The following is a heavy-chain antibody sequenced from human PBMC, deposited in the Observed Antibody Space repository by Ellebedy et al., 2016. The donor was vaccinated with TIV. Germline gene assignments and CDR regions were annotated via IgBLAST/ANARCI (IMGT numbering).Heavy chain of an antibody. Sequence: GESLKISCVTSGFTFSSYSMNWVRQAPGQGMEWVSCISSSSSYIYYADSVKGRFTISRDNAKNSLFLQMNSLRDEVTAVYYCARDSGGSYSLGYWGQGTLVTVSS. CDR1: GFTFSSYS. J-gene: IGHJ4*02. CDR3: ARDSGGSYSLGY. D-gene: IGHD1-26*01. CDR2: ISSSSSYI. V-gene: IGHV3-21*01.